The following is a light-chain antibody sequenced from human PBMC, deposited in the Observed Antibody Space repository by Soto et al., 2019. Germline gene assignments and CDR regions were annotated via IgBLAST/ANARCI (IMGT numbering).Light chain of an antibody. CDR1: QGISSS. CDR3: QQLNSYLT. J-gene: IGKJ5*01. Sequence: IQLTQSPSSLSASVGDRVTITCLASQGISSSLAWYQQKPGKAPKLLIYAASTLQSGVPSRFSGSGSGTDFTLTISSLQPEDFATYYCQQLNSYLTFGQGTRLEIK. CDR2: AAS. V-gene: IGKV1-9*01.